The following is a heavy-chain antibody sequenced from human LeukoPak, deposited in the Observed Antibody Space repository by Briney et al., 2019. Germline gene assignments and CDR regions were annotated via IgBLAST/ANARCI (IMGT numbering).Heavy chain of an antibody. CDR2: ISCFNGDT. CDR3: ARDPSNTSGRYAYFDY. CDR1: GYTFNHHG. V-gene: IGHV1-18*01. J-gene: IGHJ4*02. D-gene: IGHD6-19*01. Sequence: GASEKVSCKASGYTFNHHGISWVRQAPGQGLEWMGWISCFNGDTHYAQKFQGRVTRTTDTSTTTAYMELRSLRSDDTALYYCARDPSNTSGRYAYFDYWGQGTLVTVSS.